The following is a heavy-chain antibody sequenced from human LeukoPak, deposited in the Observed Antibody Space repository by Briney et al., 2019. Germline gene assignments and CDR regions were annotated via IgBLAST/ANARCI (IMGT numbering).Heavy chain of an antibody. CDR2: IYYSGST. CDR1: GGSISSYY. D-gene: IGHD3-22*01. CDR3: ARGSRGYYDSSGYYYVDY. Sequence: SETLSLTCTVSGGSISSYYWSWIRQPPGKGLEWIGNIYYSGSTNYNPSLKSQVTISVDTSKNQFSLKLNSVTAADTAVYYCARGSRGYYDSSGYYYVDYWGQGTLVTVSS. V-gene: IGHV4-59*01. J-gene: IGHJ4*02.